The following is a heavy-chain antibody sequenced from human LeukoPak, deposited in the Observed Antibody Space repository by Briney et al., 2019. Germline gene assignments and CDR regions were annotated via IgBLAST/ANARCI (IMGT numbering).Heavy chain of an antibody. V-gene: IGHV3-30*18. CDR2: ISYDGSNK. CDR1: GFTFSSYG. CDR3: AKVGSGWYGVDY. D-gene: IGHD6-19*01. Sequence: GGSLRLSCAASGFTFSSYGMHWVRQAPGKGLEWVAVISYDGSNKYYTDSVKGRFTISRDNSNNILYLQMNSLSTEDTAVYYCAKVGSGWYGVDYWGQGTLVTVSS. J-gene: IGHJ4*02.